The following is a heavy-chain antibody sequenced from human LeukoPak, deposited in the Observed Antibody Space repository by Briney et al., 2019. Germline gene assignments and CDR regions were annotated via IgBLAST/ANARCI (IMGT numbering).Heavy chain of an antibody. Sequence: GESLRLSCAASGFIFSSSAMSWARQAPGKGLEWVSAISGSGGSTYYADSVKGRFTISRDNSKNTLYLQMNSLRAEDTAVYYCAKARSYYDSSGYYYLDYWGQGTLVTVSS. CDR2: ISGSGGST. V-gene: IGHV3-23*01. CDR3: AKARSYYDSSGYYYLDY. D-gene: IGHD3-22*01. J-gene: IGHJ4*02. CDR1: GFIFSSSA.